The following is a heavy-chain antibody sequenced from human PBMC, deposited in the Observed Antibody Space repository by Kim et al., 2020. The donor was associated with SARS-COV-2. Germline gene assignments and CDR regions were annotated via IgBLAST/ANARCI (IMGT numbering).Heavy chain of an antibody. CDR3: ARDGCSGGSCPFDY. J-gene: IGHJ4*02. D-gene: IGHD2-15*01. Sequence: YADSVKGRFTFSRDISKHAVYLQMSNLGAEDTAVYYCARDGCSGGSCPFDYWGQGTLVTVSS. V-gene: IGHV3-30*07.